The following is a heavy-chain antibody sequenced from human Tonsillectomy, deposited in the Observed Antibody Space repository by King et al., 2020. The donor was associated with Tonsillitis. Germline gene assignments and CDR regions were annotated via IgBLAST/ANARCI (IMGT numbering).Heavy chain of an antibody. Sequence: VQLVESGGGVVQPGRSLRLSCAASGFTFNTYGMHWVRQPPGKGLEWVAAIWCDGTKVYYADAVQGRFTISRDTVKHTLFLQMSSLRAEDTAMYYCARRGDGSSWLDYWGQGTLVTVSS. CDR1: GFTFNTYG. CDR2: IWCDGTKV. D-gene: IGHD6-13*01. J-gene: IGHJ4*02. CDR3: ARRGDGSSWLDY. V-gene: IGHV3-33*01.